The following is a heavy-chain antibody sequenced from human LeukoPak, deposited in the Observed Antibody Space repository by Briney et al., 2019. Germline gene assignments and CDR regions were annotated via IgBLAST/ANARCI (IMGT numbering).Heavy chain of an antibody. CDR1: GYTFTSFG. CDR2: IGAYNGDT. Sequence: GASVKVSCKPPGYTFTSFGISWVRQAPGQGLEWMGWIGAYNGDTNYAQKFQGRVTMTTDTSTSTAYMDLRSLRSDDTAVYYCTRDHCSGDNCPSFDYWGQGTLVTVSS. J-gene: IGHJ4*02. V-gene: IGHV1-18*04. CDR3: TRDHCSGDNCPSFDY. D-gene: IGHD2-15*01.